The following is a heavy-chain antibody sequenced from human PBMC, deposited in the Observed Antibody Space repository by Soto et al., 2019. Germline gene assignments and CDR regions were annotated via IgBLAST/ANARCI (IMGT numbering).Heavy chain of an antibody. CDR1: GFTFDDYA. Sequence: EVQLVESGGGLVQPDRSLRLSCAASGFTFDDYAMHWVRQAPGKGLEWVSGISWNSGSIGYADSVKGRFTISRDNAKNSLYLQMNSLRAEDTALYYCAKLRYGDSPPTDYWGQGTLVTVSS. D-gene: IGHD4-17*01. CDR3: AKLRYGDSPPTDY. V-gene: IGHV3-9*01. J-gene: IGHJ4*02. CDR2: ISWNSGSI.